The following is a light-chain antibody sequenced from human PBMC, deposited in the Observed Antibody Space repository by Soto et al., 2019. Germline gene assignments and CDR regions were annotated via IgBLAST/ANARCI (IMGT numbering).Light chain of an antibody. Sequence: EIVLTQSPGTLSLSPGETATLSCRASQTVGTNFLAWYQQKPGQAPRLLMFGTSNRATDIPDRFGGSGSGTDFTLTISRLEPEDVAVSDYQHDSRTLPWTFGQGTKVDIK. J-gene: IGKJ1*01. CDR3: QHDSRTLPWT. CDR1: QTVGTNF. V-gene: IGKV3-20*01. CDR2: GTS.